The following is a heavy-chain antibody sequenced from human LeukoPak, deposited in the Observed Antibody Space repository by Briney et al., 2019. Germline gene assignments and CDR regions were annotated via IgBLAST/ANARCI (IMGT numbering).Heavy chain of an antibody. CDR2: IYTSGST. J-gene: IGHJ4*02. CDR3: VPYYYDSSGYYYAPG. D-gene: IGHD3-22*01. V-gene: IGHV4-4*07. CDR1: GGSISSYY. Sequence: SETLSLTCTVSGGSISSYYWSWIRQPAGKGLEWIGGIYTSGSTNYNPSLKSRVTMSVDTSKNQFSLKLSSVTAADTAVYYCVPYYYDSSGYYYAPGWGQGTLVTVSS.